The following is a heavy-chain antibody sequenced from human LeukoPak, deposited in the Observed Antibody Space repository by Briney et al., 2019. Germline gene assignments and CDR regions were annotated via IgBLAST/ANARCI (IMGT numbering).Heavy chain of an antibody. CDR1: GITLSSYW. D-gene: IGHD6-6*01. CDR3: AKHSVAGEYYYFDY. V-gene: IGHV3-74*01. J-gene: IGHJ4*02. Sequence: GGSLRLSCVASGITLSSYWMHWVRQAPGKGLVWVSGINSDGSSTNYVDSVKGRFTISRDNSKTTLYLQMNSLRAEDTAVYYCAKHSVAGEYYYFDYWGQGTLVTVSS. CDR2: INSDGSST.